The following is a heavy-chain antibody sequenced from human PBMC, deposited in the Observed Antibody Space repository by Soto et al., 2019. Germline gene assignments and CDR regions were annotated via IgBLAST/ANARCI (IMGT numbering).Heavy chain of an antibody. CDR3: ARGHNWNDFLQYNWFDP. Sequence: QVQLQESGPGLVKPSQTLSLTCTVSGGSISSGDYYWSWIRQPPGKGLEWIGYIYYSGSTYYNPSLKSRVTISVDTSKNQFSLKLSSVTAADTAVYYCARGHNWNDFLQYNWFDPWGQGTLVTVSS. D-gene: IGHD1-20*01. J-gene: IGHJ5*02. V-gene: IGHV4-30-4*01. CDR2: IYYSGST. CDR1: GGSISSGDYY.